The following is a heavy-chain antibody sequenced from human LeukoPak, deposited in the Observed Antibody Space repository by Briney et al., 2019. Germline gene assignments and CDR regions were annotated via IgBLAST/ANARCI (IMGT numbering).Heavy chain of an antibody. CDR2: IYYSGST. D-gene: IGHD3-9*01. J-gene: IGHJ6*02. CDR1: GGSISSSSYY. Sequence: MSSETLSLTCTVSGGSISSSSYYWGWIRQPPGKGLEWIGSIYYSGSTYYNPSLKSRVTISVDTSKNQFSLKLSSVTAADTAVYYCASLRYDAISMDVWGQGTTVTVSS. CDR3: ASLRYDAISMDV. V-gene: IGHV4-39*07.